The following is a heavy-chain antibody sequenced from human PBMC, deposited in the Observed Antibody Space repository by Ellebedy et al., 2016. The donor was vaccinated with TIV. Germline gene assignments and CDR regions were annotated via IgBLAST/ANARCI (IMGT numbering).Heavy chain of an antibody. CDR1: GGTFSSYA. CDR3: ARSRLARSYYGMDV. Sequence: AASVKVSCKASGGTFSSYAISWVRQAPGQGLEWMGGIIPIFGTANYAQKFQGRVTITADESTSTAYMELSSLRSEDTAVYYCARSRLARSYYGMDVWGQGTTVTVSS. D-gene: IGHD1-14*01. CDR2: IIPIFGTA. V-gene: IGHV1-69*13. J-gene: IGHJ6*02.